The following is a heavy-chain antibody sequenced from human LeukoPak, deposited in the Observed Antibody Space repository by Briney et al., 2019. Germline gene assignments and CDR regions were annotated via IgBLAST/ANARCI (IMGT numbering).Heavy chain of an antibody. CDR2: ISGSGGST. V-gene: IGHV3-23*01. D-gene: IGHD6-19*01. Sequence: GGSLRLSCAASGFTFSSYAMSWVRQAPGKGLKWVSAISGSGGSTYYADSVKGRFTISRDNSKNTLYLQMNSLRAEDTAVYYCAKSTSIAVAGTGDFDYWGQGTLVTVSS. CDR3: AKSTSIAVAGTGDFDY. J-gene: IGHJ4*02. CDR1: GFTFSSYA.